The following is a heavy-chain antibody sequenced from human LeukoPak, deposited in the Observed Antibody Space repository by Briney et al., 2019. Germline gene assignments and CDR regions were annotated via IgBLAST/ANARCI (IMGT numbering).Heavy chain of an antibody. V-gene: IGHV4-34*01. Sequence: SETLSLTCAVSGGSFSAYYWSWIRQPPGKGLEWIGEINHSGTTNYNPSLKSRVTVSVDTSKNQFSLRLTSVTAADTAVYYCARHRVPHDYCDWGQGTLVTVSS. CDR2: INHSGTT. D-gene: IGHD4-11*01. CDR1: GGSFSAYY. J-gene: IGHJ4*02. CDR3: ARHRVPHDYCD.